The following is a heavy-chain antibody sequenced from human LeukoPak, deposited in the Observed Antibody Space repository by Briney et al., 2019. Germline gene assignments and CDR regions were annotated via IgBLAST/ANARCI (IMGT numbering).Heavy chain of an antibody. D-gene: IGHD2-2*02. Sequence: ASVKVSCKAAGYTFTGYYMFWVRQAPGQGLEWMGRMNPNSGNTGYAQKFQGRVTITRNTSISTAYMELSSLRSEDTAVYYCARGFRIVVVPAAIGYWFDPWGQGTLVTVSS. CDR2: MNPNSGNT. CDR3: ARGFRIVVVPAAIGYWFDP. CDR1: GYTFTGYY. J-gene: IGHJ5*02. V-gene: IGHV1-8*03.